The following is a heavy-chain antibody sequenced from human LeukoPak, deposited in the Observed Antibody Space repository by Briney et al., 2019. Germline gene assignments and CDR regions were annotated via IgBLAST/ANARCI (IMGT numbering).Heavy chain of an antibody. CDR1: GGSISSSSYY. V-gene: IGHV4-39*01. Sequence: SETLSLTCTVSGGSISSSSYYWGWIRQPPGKGLEWIGSIYYSGSTYYNPSLKSRVTISVDTSTNQFSLKLSSVTAADTAVYYCAWSYYDSSGYRYWGQGTLVTVSS. D-gene: IGHD3-22*01. J-gene: IGHJ4*02. CDR3: AWSYYDSSGYRY. CDR2: IYYSGST.